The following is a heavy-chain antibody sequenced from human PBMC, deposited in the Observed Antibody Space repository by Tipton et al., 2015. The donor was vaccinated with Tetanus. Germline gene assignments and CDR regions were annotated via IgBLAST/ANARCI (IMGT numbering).Heavy chain of an antibody. CDR3: ARDRGSAENYDFWSGYYSLEEAY. CDR2: IKHDGSEN. CDR1: GFTFSSYW. J-gene: IGHJ4*02. V-gene: IGHV3-7*01. D-gene: IGHD3-3*01. Sequence: TASGFTFSSYWMSWVRQAPGKGLERMANIKHDGSENYYVDSVKGRFTISRENAKNSLYLQMNSLRAEDTAVYYCARDRGSAENYDFWSGYYSLEEAYWGQGTLVTVSS.